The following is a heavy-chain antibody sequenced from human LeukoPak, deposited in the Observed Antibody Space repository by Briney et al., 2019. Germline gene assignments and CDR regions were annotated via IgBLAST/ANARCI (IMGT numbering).Heavy chain of an antibody. D-gene: IGHD3-16*01. CDR2: ISAYNGNT. Sequence: GASVKVSCKASGYTFTSYGISWVRQAPGQGLEWMGWISAYNGNTNYAQKLQGRVTMTTDTSTSTAYMELRSLRSDDTAVYYCARDSPHNDYDYVWGFPYYFDYWGQGTLVTVSS. J-gene: IGHJ4*02. CDR3: ARDSPHNDYDYVWGFPYYFDY. CDR1: GYTFTSYG. V-gene: IGHV1-18*01.